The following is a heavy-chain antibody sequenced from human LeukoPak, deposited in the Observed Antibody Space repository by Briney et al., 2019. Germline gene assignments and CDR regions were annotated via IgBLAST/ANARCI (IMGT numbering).Heavy chain of an antibody. D-gene: IGHD2-2*01. CDR3: ARSWVPAAIWYGMDV. V-gene: IGHV1-69*13. J-gene: IGHJ6*02. CDR2: IIPIFGTA. Sequence: SVKVSCKSSGGTFSSYAISWVRQAPGQGLEWMGGIIPIFGTANYAQKFQGRVTITADESTSTAYMELSSLRSEDTAVYYCARSWVPAAIWYGMDVWGQGTTVTVSS. CDR1: GGTFSSYA.